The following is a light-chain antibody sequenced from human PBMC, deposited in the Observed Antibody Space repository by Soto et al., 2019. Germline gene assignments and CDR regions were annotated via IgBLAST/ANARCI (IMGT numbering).Light chain of an antibody. Sequence: EIVLTQSPGTLSLSPGERATLSCRASQRVSSSYLAWYQQKPGQAPRLLIYGASSRATGIPDRFSGSGSETDFTLNISRLEPEDFAVYYCQQYDSLPLTFGGGTKVEIK. V-gene: IGKV3-20*01. CDR3: QQYDSLPLT. J-gene: IGKJ4*01. CDR1: QRVSSSY. CDR2: GAS.